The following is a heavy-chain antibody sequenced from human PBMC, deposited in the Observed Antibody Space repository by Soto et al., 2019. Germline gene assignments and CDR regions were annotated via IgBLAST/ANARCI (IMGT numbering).Heavy chain of an antibody. CDR2: MYNTGST. J-gene: IGHJ6*02. V-gene: IGHV4-59*01. CDR1: GGTISRYY. D-gene: IGHD2-21*02. Sequence: QVQLQESGPGLVKPSETLSLTCTVSGGTISRYYWSWIRQPPGKGLEWIGYMYNTGSTVYNPSFKSRVTISVDTSKNQFSLKLNSVTAADTAVYYCARDLWGYCGTDCYPLDVWGQGTPVTVSS. CDR3: ARDLWGYCGTDCYPLDV.